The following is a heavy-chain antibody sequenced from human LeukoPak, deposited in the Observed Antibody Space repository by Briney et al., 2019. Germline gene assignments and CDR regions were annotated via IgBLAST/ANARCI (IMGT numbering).Heavy chain of an antibody. CDR2: INHSGST. D-gene: IGHD4-17*01. Sequence: SETLSLTCAVYGGSFSGYYWSWIRQPPGKGLEWIGEINHSGSTNYNPSLKSRVTISVDTSKNQFSLKLSSVTAADTAVYYCARGADYGDYLPFDYWGQGTLSPSPQ. CDR3: ARGADYGDYLPFDY. V-gene: IGHV4-34*01. CDR1: GGSFSGYY. J-gene: IGHJ4*02.